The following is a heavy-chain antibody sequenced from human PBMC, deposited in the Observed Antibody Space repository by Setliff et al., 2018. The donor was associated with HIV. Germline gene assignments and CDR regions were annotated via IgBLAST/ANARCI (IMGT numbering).Heavy chain of an antibody. D-gene: IGHD4-4*01. CDR1: GGSISNYY. Sequence: SETLSLTCTVSGGSISNYYWSWLRQPPGKGLEWIGSIYYSGSTYYNPSLKSRVTISVDTSKNQFSLKLSSVTAADTAVYYCARPVVDYRYYYYMDVWGKGTTVTVSS. CDR3: ARPVVDYRYYYYMDV. CDR2: IYYSGST. J-gene: IGHJ6*03. V-gene: IGHV4-59*05.